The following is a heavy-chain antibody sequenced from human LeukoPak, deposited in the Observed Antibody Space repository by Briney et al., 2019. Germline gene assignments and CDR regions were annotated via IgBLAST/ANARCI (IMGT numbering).Heavy chain of an antibody. J-gene: IGHJ4*02. V-gene: IGHV3-7*01. CDR3: AGKGYYCSSTSCSDHYYFDY. CDR2: IKQDGSEK. Sequence: PGGSLRLSCAASGFTFSSYWMGWVRQAPGKGLEWVANIKQDGSEKFYVDSVKGRCTISRDNAKNSLYLQLNSLRAEDTAVYYCAGKGYYCSSTSCSDHYYFDYWGQGTLVTVSS. D-gene: IGHD2-2*01. CDR1: GFTFSSYW.